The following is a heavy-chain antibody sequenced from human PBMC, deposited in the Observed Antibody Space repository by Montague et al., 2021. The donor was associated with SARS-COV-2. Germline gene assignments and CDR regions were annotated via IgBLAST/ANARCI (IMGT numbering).Heavy chain of an antibody. CDR2: IFHSGTT. V-gene: IGHV4-4*02. D-gene: IGHD3-16*01. CDR1: GGSISSDNW. CDR3: ALPLGGARFDP. J-gene: IGHJ5*02. Sequence: SETLSLTCTVSGGSISSDNWWSWVRQPPGKGLEWIGDIFHSGTTNYNPSLKSRLTISVDKSKNLISLRLISVTAADTVKYYCALPLGGARFDPWGQGTLGTVSS.